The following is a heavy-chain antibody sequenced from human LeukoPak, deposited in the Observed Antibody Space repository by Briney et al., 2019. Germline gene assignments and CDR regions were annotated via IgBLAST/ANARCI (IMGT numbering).Heavy chain of an antibody. CDR3: ARGKPRRRGGYNYPLDY. Sequence: SVKVSCKASGGTFSSYAISWVRQAPGQGLEWMGGIIPIFGTANYAQKFQGRVTITADESTSTAYMELSSLRSEDTAVYYCARGKPRRRGGYNYPLDYWGQGTLVTVSS. CDR2: IIPIFGTA. J-gene: IGHJ4*02. CDR1: GGTFSSYA. V-gene: IGHV1-69*01. D-gene: IGHD5-24*01.